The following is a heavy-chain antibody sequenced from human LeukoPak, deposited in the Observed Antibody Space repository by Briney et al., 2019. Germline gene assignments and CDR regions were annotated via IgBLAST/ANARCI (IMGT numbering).Heavy chain of an antibody. V-gene: IGHV1-69*13. J-gene: IGHJ4*02. CDR2: IIPIFGTA. CDR1: GGTFSSYA. CDR3: ARGRDSSGYYGQLDY. Sequence: ASVKVSCKASGGTFSSYAISWVRQAPGQGLEWMGGIIPIFGTANYAQKFQGRVTITADESTSTAYMELSSLRSEDTAVYYCARGRDSSGYYGQLDYWGQGTLVTVSS. D-gene: IGHD3-22*01.